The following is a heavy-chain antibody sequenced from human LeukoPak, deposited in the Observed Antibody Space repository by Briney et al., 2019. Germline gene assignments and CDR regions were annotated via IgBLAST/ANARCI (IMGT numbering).Heavy chain of an antibody. Sequence: PGGPLRLSCAASGFTFSYYAMHWVRQAPGKGPEWVAFISSDGSDKYYADSMKGRFTISRDNSKNTLYLQMTSLRGEDTAMYYCAREGTARDAFDIWGQGTMVTVSS. CDR2: ISSDGSDK. V-gene: IGHV3-30-3*01. J-gene: IGHJ3*02. CDR1: GFTFSYYA. D-gene: IGHD2-21*02. CDR3: AREGTARDAFDI.